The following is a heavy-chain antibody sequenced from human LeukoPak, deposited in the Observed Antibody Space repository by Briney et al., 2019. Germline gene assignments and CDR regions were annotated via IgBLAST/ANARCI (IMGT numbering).Heavy chain of an antibody. CDR2: ISGSGGST. Sequence: GGSLRLSCAASGFTFSSYAITWVRQAPGKGLEWVSAISGSGGSTYYADSVKGRFTISRDNSKNTLYLQMNSLRAEDTAVYYCASGDYVWGSYRPFDYWGQGTLVTVSS. V-gene: IGHV3-23*01. CDR3: ASGDYVWGSYRPFDY. J-gene: IGHJ4*02. CDR1: GFTFSSYA. D-gene: IGHD3-16*02.